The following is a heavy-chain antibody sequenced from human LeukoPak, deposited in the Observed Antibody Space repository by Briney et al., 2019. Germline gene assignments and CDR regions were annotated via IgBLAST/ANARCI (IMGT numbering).Heavy chain of an antibody. CDR3: TRDRVGSGSYPKPWYFDY. Sequence: GGSLRLSCTASGFTFGDYAMSWVRQAPGKGLEWVGFIRSKAYGGTTEYAASVKGRFTILRDDSKRIAYLQMNGLKTEDTAVYYCTRDRVGSGSYPKPWYFDYWGQGTLDTVSS. CDR2: IRSKAYGGTT. V-gene: IGHV3-49*04. D-gene: IGHD1-26*01. J-gene: IGHJ4*02. CDR1: GFTFGDYA.